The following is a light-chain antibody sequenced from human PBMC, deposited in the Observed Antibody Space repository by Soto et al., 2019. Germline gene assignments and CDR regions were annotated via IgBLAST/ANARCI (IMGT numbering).Light chain of an antibody. CDR3: QQYDDLPRT. J-gene: IGKJ1*01. Sequence: EIVFTQSPGTLSLPPGERATLSCRASQSISSSKLAWYQQNPGQAPRLLLFGVSNRATGIPARFSGSGSGTEFSLTISSLQSEDFAVYYCQQYDDLPRTFGQGTKVDVK. CDR2: GVS. V-gene: IGKV3-15*01. CDR1: QSISSS.